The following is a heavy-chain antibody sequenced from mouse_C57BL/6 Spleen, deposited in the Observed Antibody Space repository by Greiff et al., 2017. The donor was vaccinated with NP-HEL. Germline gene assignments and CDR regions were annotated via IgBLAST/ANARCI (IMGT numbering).Heavy chain of an antibody. D-gene: IGHD1-1*01. J-gene: IGHJ4*01. CDR3: EAITTVVADYYAMDY. V-gene: IGHV1-80*01. CDR2: IYPGDGDT. CDR1: GYAFSSYW. Sequence: VQLQQSGAELVKPGASVKISCKASGYAFSSYWMNWVKQRPGKGLEWIGQIYPGDGDTNYNGKFKGKATLTADKSSSTAYMQLSSLTSEDSAVYFCEAITTVVADYYAMDYGGQGTSVTVSS.